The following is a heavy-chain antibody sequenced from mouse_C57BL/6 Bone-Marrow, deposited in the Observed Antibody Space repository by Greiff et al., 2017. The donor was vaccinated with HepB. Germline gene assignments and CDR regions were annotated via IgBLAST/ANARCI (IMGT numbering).Heavy chain of an antibody. CDR2: IHPNSGST. J-gene: IGHJ4*01. D-gene: IGHD1-1*01. CDR3: ARSYGSSYDAMDY. V-gene: IGHV1-64*01. CDR1: GYTFTSYW. Sequence: QVQLKQPGAELVKPGASVKLSCKASGYTFTSYWMHWVKQRPGQGLEWIGMIHPNSGSTNYNEKFKSKATLTVDKSSSTAYMQLSSLTSEDSAVYYCARSYGSSYDAMDYWGQGTSVTVSS.